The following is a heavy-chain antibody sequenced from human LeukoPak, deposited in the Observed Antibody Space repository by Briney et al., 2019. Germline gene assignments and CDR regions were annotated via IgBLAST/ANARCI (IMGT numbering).Heavy chain of an antibody. J-gene: IGHJ2*01. D-gene: IGHD3/OR15-3a*01. CDR3: ARVHRTDPDWYFDL. CDR1: GDSINSDTYY. V-gene: IGHV4-61*02. CDR2: IDSSGST. Sequence: ASETLSLTCFVSGDSINSDTYYWSWIRQPAGKGLEWIGRIDSSGSTKYNPSLNSRVAISVDRSKIQFSLRLSSVTAADTAVYYCARVHRTDPDWYFDLWGRGTLVTVSS.